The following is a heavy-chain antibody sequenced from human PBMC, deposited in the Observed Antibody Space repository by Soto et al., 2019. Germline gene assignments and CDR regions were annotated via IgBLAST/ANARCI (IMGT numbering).Heavy chain of an antibody. CDR2: IYYSGST. D-gene: IGHD4-17*01. CDR1: GGSISSGGYY. Sequence: QVQLQESGPGLVKPSQTLSLTCTVSGGSISSGGYYWSWIRQHPGKGLEWIGYIYYSGSTYYNPSLTSRVTISVDTSKNQFSLKLSSVTAADTAVYYCARDGYGDYRPGFDYWGQGTLVTVSS. CDR3: ARDGYGDYRPGFDY. V-gene: IGHV4-31*03. J-gene: IGHJ4*02.